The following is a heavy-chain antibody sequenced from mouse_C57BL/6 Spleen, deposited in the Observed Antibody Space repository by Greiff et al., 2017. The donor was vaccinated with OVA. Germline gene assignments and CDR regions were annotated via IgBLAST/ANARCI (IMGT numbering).Heavy chain of an antibody. D-gene: IGHD1-1*01. Sequence: VQLQQSGAELVRPGASVTLSSKASGYTFTDYEMHWVKQTPVHGLEWIGAIDPETGGTAYNQKFKGKAILTADKSSSTAYMELRSLTSEDSAVYYCTRAGSSYEAWFAYWGQGTLVTVSA. J-gene: IGHJ3*01. CDR1: GYTFTDYE. V-gene: IGHV1-15*01. CDR2: IDPETGGT. CDR3: TRAGSSYEAWFAY.